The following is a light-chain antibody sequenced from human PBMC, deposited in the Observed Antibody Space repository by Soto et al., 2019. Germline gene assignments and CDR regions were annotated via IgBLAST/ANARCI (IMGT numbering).Light chain of an antibody. J-gene: IGKJ1*01. Sequence: EIVLTQSPGTLSVPPGEGATLSCRASQRISISYLAWYQQKPGQAPRLLIYGSSTRATGIPDRFSGSGSETDFTLTISRLEPEDFAVYFCQQYGGSPWTFGQGTKVDIK. CDR1: QRISISY. CDR2: GSS. V-gene: IGKV3-20*01. CDR3: QQYGGSPWT.